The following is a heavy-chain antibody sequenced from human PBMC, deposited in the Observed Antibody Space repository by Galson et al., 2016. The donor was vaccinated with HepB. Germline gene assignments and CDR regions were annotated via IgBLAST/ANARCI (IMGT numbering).Heavy chain of an antibody. CDR2: ISSSTYI. CDR3: ARADSVFDY. Sequence: SLRLSCAASGFTFRSSAMDWVRQAPGKGLEWVSSISSSTYIYYADSVKGRFTISRDNAKNSLYLQMNSLRAEDTAVYCCARADSVFDYWGQGTLVTVSS. D-gene: IGHD2-15*01. V-gene: IGHV3-21*01. CDR1: GFTFRSSA. J-gene: IGHJ4*02.